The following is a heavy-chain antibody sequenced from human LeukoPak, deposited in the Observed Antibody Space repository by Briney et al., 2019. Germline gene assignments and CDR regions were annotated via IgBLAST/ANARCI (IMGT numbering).Heavy chain of an antibody. V-gene: IGHV3-21*01. J-gene: IGHJ6*02. CDR1: GLTFSSYS. Sequence: GGSLTLSCAASGLTFSSYSMKWARQPPGKGLVWLSSVSSSSSYIYYAHSVKGRFIISRDNAKNSLYLQMNSLRAEGRAVYCWAVDWGALATVTYYYYGMDDWGQGTMVTVSS. D-gene: IGHD4-17*01. CDR2: VSSSSSYI. CDR3: AVDWGALATVTYYYYGMDD.